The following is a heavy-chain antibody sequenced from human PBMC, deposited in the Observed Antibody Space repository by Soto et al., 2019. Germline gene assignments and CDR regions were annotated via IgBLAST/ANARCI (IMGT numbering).Heavy chain of an antibody. CDR3: AKDRGGDCPDNSCYFGADY. J-gene: IGHJ4*02. V-gene: IGHV3-30*18. CDR2: LSDTGSSH. Sequence: VQLVESGGTVVQPGGSLRLSCVGSGFTFSSYGMHWVRQAPGKGLECVEVLSDTGSSHYYAASVEGRFTISRENSKNTLSLHMDRLRVEDTAVYYCAKDRGGDCPDNSCYFGADYWGQGTPVTVSS. D-gene: IGHD2-2*01. CDR1: GFTFSSYG.